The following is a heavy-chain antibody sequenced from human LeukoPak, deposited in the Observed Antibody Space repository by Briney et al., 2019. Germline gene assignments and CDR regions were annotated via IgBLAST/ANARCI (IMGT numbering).Heavy chain of an antibody. V-gene: IGHV3-9*03. CDR1: GFTFDDYA. D-gene: IGHD6-19*01. CDR3: AKGFSSGWYLGPGDY. Sequence: GGSLRLSCAASGFTFDDYAMHWVRQAPGKGLEWVSGISWNSGSVSYVDSVKGRFTISRDNAKNSLYLQMNSLRAEDMALYYCAKGFSSGWYLGPGDYWGQGTLVTVSS. CDR2: ISWNSGSV. J-gene: IGHJ4*02.